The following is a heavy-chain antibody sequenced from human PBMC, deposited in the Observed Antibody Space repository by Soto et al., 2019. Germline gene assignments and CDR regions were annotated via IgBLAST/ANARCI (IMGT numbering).Heavy chain of an antibody. Sequence: PGGSLRLSCAASGFTFSSYGMHWVRQAPGKGLEWVAVIWYDGSNKYYADSVKGRFTISRDNSKNTLYLQMNSLRAEDTAVYYCARDGLRYFGEGYYYYYYGMDVWGQGTTVTVSS. CDR2: IWYDGSNK. D-gene: IGHD3-9*01. J-gene: IGHJ6*02. V-gene: IGHV3-33*01. CDR3: ARDGLRYFGEGYYYYYYGMDV. CDR1: GFTFSSYG.